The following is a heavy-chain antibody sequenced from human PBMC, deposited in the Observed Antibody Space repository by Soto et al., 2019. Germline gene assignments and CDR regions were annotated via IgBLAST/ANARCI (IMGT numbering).Heavy chain of an antibody. CDR2: ISSSSTTI. CDR1: GFTFRSYS. Sequence: PGGSLRLSCADSGFTFRSYSMNWVRQAPGKGLEWISYISSSSTTIYYGDSVKGRFTISRDNARNSLYLQMNSLRDEDTAVYYCARLMIVTGAEAFDIWGQGTMVTVSS. D-gene: IGHD3-22*01. J-gene: IGHJ3*02. CDR3: ARLMIVTGAEAFDI. V-gene: IGHV3-48*02.